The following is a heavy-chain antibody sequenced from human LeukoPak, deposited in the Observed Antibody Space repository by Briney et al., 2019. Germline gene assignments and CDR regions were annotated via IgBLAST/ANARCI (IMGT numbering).Heavy chain of an antibody. CDR3: ARDSCRGGSCYVDY. CDR2: IYYSGST. CDR1: GGSISSGGYY. J-gene: IGHJ4*02. Sequence: SETLSLTCTVSGGSISSGGYYWSWIRQHPGKGLEWIGYIYYSGSTYYNPSLRSRVTISVDTSKNQFSLKLSSVTAADTAVYYCARDSCRGGSCYVDYWGQGTLVTVSS. V-gene: IGHV4-31*03. D-gene: IGHD2-15*01.